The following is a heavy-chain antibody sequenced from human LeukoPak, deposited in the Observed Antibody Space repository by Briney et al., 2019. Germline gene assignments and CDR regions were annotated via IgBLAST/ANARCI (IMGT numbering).Heavy chain of an antibody. CDR3: ARDLQSSSWHRDWFAP. V-gene: IGHV3-48*01. D-gene: IGHD6-13*01. CDR2: ISSSSSTI. J-gene: IGHJ5*02. CDR1: GFTFTSYS. Sequence: GGSLRLSCAASGFTFTSYSMNWVRQAPGKGLEWVSYISSSSSTIYYADSVKGRFTVSRDNAKNSLYLQMNSLRADDTAIYYCARDLQSSSWHRDWFAPWGQGTLVTVSS.